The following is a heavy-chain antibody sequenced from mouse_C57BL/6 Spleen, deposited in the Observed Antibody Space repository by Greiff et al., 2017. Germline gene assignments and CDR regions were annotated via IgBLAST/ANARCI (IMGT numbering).Heavy chain of an antibody. Sequence: EVQLQESGGGLVKPGGSLKLSCAASGFTFSDYGMHWVRQAPEKGLEWVAYISSGSSTIYYADTVKGRFTISRDNAKNTLFLQMTSLRSEDTAMYYCARNGYGAWFAYWGQGTLVTVSA. CDR1: GFTFSDYG. D-gene: IGHD2-2*01. CDR3: ARNGYGAWFAY. V-gene: IGHV5-17*01. CDR2: ISSGSSTI. J-gene: IGHJ3*01.